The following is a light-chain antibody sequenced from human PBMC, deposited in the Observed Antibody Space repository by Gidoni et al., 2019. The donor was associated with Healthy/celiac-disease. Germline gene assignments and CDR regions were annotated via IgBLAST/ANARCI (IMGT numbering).Light chain of an antibody. J-gene: IGKJ2*01. CDR1: QRISSW. CDR2: KAS. V-gene: IGKV1-5*03. Sequence: DIQMTQSPSTLSASVGDRVTITCRASQRISSWLAWYQQKPGKAPKRLIYKASSVESGVPSRFSGSGSGTEFTLTISSLQPDDFATYYCQQYNSYLYTFGQGTKLEIK. CDR3: QQYNSYLYT.